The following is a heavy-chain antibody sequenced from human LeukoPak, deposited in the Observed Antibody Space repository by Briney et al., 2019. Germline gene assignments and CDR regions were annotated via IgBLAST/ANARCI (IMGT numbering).Heavy chain of an antibody. V-gene: IGHV1-46*01. CDR3: ARGRVHPYFDY. Sequence: ASVKVSCKASGYTFTSYYMHWVRQAPGQGLEWMGIINPSGGSTSYAQKFQGRVTMTRDMSPSTVYMELSSLRSEDTAVYYCARGRVHPYFDYWGQGTLVTVSS. CDR2: INPSGGST. J-gene: IGHJ4*02. CDR1: GYTFTSYY.